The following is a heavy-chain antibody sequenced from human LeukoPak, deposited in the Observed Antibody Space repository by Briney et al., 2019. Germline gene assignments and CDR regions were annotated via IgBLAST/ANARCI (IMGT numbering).Heavy chain of an antibody. CDR2: IYYSGST. Sequence: PSETLSHTCTVSGGSISSSSYYWGWIRQPPGKGLEWIGSIYYSGSTYYNPSLKSRVTISVDTSKNQFSLKLSSVTAADTAVYYCARDLGQQLVPAELADWGQGTLVTVSS. V-gene: IGHV4-39*07. J-gene: IGHJ4*02. CDR1: GGSISSSSYY. CDR3: ARDLGQQLVPAELAD. D-gene: IGHD6-13*01.